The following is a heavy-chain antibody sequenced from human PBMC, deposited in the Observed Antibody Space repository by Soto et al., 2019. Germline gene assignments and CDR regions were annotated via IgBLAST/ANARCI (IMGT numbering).Heavy chain of an antibody. Sequence: DTLSLTCTFSFGSIYRSGYYWGWIRQPPGRGLEWIGNIGYTGVTYPHPPLKSRGTISRDTSKNQFSLKLTSVTAADTALYYCGKVLVGATGHAASDYWGPGTLVTVSS. J-gene: IGHJ4*02. V-gene: IGHV4-39*01. D-gene: IGHD2-15*01. CDR1: FGSIYRSGYY. CDR2: IGYTGVT. CDR3: GKVLVGATGHAASDY.